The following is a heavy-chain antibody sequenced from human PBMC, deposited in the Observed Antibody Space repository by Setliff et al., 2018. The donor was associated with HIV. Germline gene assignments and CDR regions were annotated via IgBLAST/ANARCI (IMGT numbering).Heavy chain of an antibody. V-gene: IGHV4-61*02. D-gene: IGHD3-22*01. CDR1: GGSISSGSYY. CDR3: AREIGDYYDSSGYYPPTDYYYGMDV. J-gene: IGHJ6*02. Sequence: SETLSLTCTVSGGSISSGSYYWSWIRQPAGKGLEWIGRIYTSGSTNYNPSLKSRVTISVDTSKNQFSLKLSSVTAADTAVYYCAREIGDYYDSSGYYPPTDYYYGMDVWGQGTTVTVSS. CDR2: IYTSGST.